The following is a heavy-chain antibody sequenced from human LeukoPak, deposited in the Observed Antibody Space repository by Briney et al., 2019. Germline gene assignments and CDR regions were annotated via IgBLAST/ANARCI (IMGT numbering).Heavy chain of an antibody. V-gene: IGHV3-30*18. CDR3: AKWEFYYASGSYFPLDY. CDR2: ISYDGSNK. J-gene: IGHJ4*02. D-gene: IGHD3-10*01. CDR1: GFTFSSYG. Sequence: PGGSLRLSCAAYGFTFSSYGMHWVRQAPGKGLEWVAVISYDGSNKYYADSVKGRFTISRDNSKNTLYLQMNSLRADDTAVYYCAKWEFYYASGSYFPLDYWGQGTLVTVSS.